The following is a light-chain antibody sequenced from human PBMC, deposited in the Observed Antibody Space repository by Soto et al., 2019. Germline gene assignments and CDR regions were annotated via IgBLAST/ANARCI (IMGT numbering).Light chain of an antibody. CDR1: QGISNY. V-gene: IGKV1-27*01. Sequence: DIQMTQSPSSLSASVRDRVTITCRASQGISNYLAWYQQKPGKVPKLLIYAASTLQSGFPSRFSGSGSGTDFTLTISSLQPEDVATYYCRKYDSAPWTFGQGTKVEIK. CDR2: AAS. J-gene: IGKJ1*01. CDR3: RKYDSAPWT.